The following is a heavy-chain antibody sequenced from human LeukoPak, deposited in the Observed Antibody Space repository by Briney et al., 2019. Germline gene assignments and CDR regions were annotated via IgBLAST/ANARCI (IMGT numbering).Heavy chain of an antibody. V-gene: IGHV4-34*01. CDR1: GGSFSGYY. CDR3: ARKYCSTTSCSYGFDV. CDR2: TSHSGST. J-gene: IGHJ3*01. D-gene: IGHD2-2*01. Sequence: SETLSLTCAVYGGSFSGYYWAWIRQSPGKGLEWIGETSHSGSTNYNPSLESRVTISVDTSKKQVSLRLNSMTAADTAVYFCARKYCSTTSCSYGFDVWGQGTMVTVSS.